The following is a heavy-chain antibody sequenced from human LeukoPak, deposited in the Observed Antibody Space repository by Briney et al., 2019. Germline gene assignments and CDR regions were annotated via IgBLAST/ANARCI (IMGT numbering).Heavy chain of an antibody. D-gene: IGHD5-24*01. CDR2: IYSGGYSGGVP. Sequence: PGGSLRLSCAVSGFIVSSNHMNWVRQAPGKGLEWVSVIYSGGYSGGVPFYADSVKGRFTTSSDSSKNTLFLQMNSLRAEDTAVYYCARDVYGDGYNSFDYWGLGILVTVSS. V-gene: IGHV3-66*01. J-gene: IGHJ4*02. CDR1: GFIVSSNH. CDR3: ARDVYGDGYNSFDY.